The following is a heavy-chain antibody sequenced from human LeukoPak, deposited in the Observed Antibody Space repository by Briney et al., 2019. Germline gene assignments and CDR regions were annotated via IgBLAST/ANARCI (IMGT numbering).Heavy chain of an antibody. J-gene: IGHJ4*02. CDR1: DGSITNYD. V-gene: IGHV4-59*01. CDR2: VHYSGTT. CDR3: ATGYGDFRVEGRYFYS. D-gene: IGHD4-17*01. Sequence: SETLSLTCTVSDGSITNYDWSRVRQPPGKGLEFIGHVHYSGTTNYNPPLRSRVTISIDTSKKHFFLKLKSVTAADTAVYYCATGYGDFRVEGRYFYSWGQGTLVTVSS.